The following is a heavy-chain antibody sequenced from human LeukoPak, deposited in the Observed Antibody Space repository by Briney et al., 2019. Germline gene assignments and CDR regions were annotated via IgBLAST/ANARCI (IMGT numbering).Heavy chain of an antibody. J-gene: IGHJ5*02. Sequence: PSETLSLTCTVSGGSISSSSYYWGWIRQPPGKGLEWIGSIYYSGSTYYNPSLKSRVTISVDTSKNQFSLKLSSMTAADTAVYYCARVRIVVVPAAVGSNNWFDPWGQGTLVTVSS. D-gene: IGHD2-2*01. CDR3: ARVRIVVVPAAVGSNNWFDP. CDR1: GGSISSSSYY. CDR2: IYYSGST. V-gene: IGHV4-39*07.